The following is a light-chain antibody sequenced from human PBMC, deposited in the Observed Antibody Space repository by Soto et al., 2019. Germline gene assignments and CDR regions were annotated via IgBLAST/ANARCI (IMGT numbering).Light chain of an antibody. Sequence: DIQMTQSPSTLSASVGDRVSITCRASQSIERYLAWYQQKPGKAPNLLIYDASSLERGVPSRFSGRGSGTEFTLTISSLQPDDFATYYCQQFKSSTSTFGQGTKVEIK. CDR2: DAS. CDR1: QSIERY. J-gene: IGKJ1*01. CDR3: QQFKSSTST. V-gene: IGKV1-5*01.